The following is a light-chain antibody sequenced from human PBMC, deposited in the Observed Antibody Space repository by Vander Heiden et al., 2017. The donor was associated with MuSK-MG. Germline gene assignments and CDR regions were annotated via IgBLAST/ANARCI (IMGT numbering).Light chain of an antibody. CDR2: DAS. CDR3: QLYKNWPGNT. Sequence: EILMTQSPATLSVSPGERATLSCRASQSVSSHLAWYQQKPGQIPRLLIYDASTRATGIPARFSGSRSGIEFTLTSRSLQSEDFGVYFCQLYKNWPGNTFGGGTKVEIK. V-gene: IGKV3-15*01. J-gene: IGKJ4*01. CDR1: QSVSSH.